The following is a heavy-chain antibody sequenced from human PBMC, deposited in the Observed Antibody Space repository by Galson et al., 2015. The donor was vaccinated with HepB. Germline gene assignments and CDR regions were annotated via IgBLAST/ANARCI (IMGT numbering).Heavy chain of an antibody. Sequence: LRLSCAASGFTFNNFGMNWVRQAPGKGLEWISYISASTSTKYYADSVKGRFTISRDNAKNSLYLQMNSLGDEGTTVYYFARSYGDHFDYWGQGTLVTVSS. D-gene: IGHD4-17*01. CDR1: GFTFNNFG. CDR3: ARSYGDHFDY. J-gene: IGHJ4*02. V-gene: IGHV3-48*02. CDR2: ISASTSTK.